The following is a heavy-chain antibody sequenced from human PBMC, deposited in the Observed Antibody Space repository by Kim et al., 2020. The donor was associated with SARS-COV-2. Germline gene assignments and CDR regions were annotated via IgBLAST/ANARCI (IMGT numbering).Heavy chain of an antibody. D-gene: IGHD3-16*01. CDR3: ARSALGIWGYLDY. CDR2: INHSGIT. Sequence: SETLSLTCAVYGGSFSGFFCNCIRQPQGKGLEWIGEINHSGITNYNPSLKSRVTISVDTSKNQFSLKWSSVTAADTAVYYCARSALGIWGYLDYWGQGT. V-gene: IGHV4-34*01. CDR1: GGSFSGFF. J-gene: IGHJ4*02.